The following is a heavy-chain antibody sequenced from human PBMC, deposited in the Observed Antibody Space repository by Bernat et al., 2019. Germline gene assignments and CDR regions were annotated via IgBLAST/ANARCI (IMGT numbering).Heavy chain of an antibody. Sequence: QVQVVQSGAEVKKPGSSVKVSCKASGGTFSRYAIHWVRQAPGQGLEWLGGIIPMFGTEKYARKFKDRVTITADESTSTVYMEVRSLKSEDTAVYYCARGEGEYSYGQFYGMDVWGQGTTVTVSS. J-gene: IGHJ6*02. CDR2: IIPMFGTE. D-gene: IGHD2/OR15-2a*01. CDR3: ARGEGEYSYGQFYGMDV. CDR1: GGTFSRYA. V-gene: IGHV1-69*12.